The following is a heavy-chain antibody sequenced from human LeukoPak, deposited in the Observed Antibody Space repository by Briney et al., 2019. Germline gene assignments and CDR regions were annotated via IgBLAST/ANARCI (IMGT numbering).Heavy chain of an antibody. CDR1: GFTLSYYW. V-gene: IGHV3-74*01. CDR2: INGDGSST. D-gene: IGHD1/OR15-1a*01. J-gene: IGHJ5*02. CDR3: ARDPRNKGFDP. Sequence: GGTLRLSCAASGFTLSYYWMHWVRQGPGKGLVWVSTINGDGSSTNYADSVKGRFTISRDNAKNTLYLEMNSLRVEDTAVYYCARDPRNKGFDPWGQGTLVTVSS.